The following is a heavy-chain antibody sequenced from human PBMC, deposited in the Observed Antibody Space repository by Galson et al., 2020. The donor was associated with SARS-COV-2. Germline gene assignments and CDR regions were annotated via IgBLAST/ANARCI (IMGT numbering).Heavy chain of an antibody. Sequence: GESLKISCKGSGYSFTSYWIGWVRQMPGKGLEWMGIIYPGDSDTRYSPSFQGQVTISADKSISTAYLQWSSLKASDTAMYYCARRGGSYSIVGAITRGFYFDYWGQGTLVTVSS. V-gene: IGHV5-51*01. D-gene: IGHD1-26*01. CDR1: GYSFTSYW. CDR3: ARRGGSYSIVGAITRGFYFDY. CDR2: IYPGDSDT. J-gene: IGHJ4*02.